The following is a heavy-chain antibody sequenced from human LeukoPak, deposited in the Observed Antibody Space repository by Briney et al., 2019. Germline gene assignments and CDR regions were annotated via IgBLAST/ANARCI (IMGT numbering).Heavy chain of an antibody. CDR1: GYTFTSYD. J-gene: IGHJ4*02. D-gene: IGHD3-22*01. V-gene: IGHV1-18*01. CDR3: ASSRYDSSFPFDY. Sequence: ASVKVSCKASGYTFTSYDINWVRQATGQGLEWMGWMNPNSGNTNYAQKLQGRVTMTTDTSTSTAYMELRSLRSDDTAVYYCASSRYDSSFPFDYWGQGTLVTVSS. CDR2: MNPNSGNT.